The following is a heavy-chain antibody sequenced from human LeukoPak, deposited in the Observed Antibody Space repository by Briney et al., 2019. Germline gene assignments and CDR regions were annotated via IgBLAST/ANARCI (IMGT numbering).Heavy chain of an antibody. V-gene: IGHV4-59*01. Sequence: SETLSLTCSVSGGSISTSYWSWIRQPPGKGLEWIGYMSYSGRTNYNPSLKGRVTISVDTSKNQFSLKLSSVTAADTAVYYCARSQSSGYYRYYFDYWGQGNLVTVSS. D-gene: IGHD3-22*01. J-gene: IGHJ4*02. CDR1: GGSISTSY. CDR2: MSYSGRT. CDR3: ARSQSSGYYRYYFDY.